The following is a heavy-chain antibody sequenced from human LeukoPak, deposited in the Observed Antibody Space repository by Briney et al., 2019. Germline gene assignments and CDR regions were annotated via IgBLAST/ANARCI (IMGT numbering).Heavy chain of an antibody. CDR1: GGTFSGYA. V-gene: IGHV1-69*04. CDR2: IIPILGIA. CDR3: ARGDSSGYYGGGYYFDY. D-gene: IGHD3-22*01. J-gene: IGHJ4*02. Sequence: SVKVSCKASGGTFSGYAISWVRQAPGQGLEWMGRIIPILGIANYAQKFQGRVTITADKSTSTAYMELSSLRSEDTAVYYCARGDSSGYYGGGYYFDYWGQGTLVTVSS.